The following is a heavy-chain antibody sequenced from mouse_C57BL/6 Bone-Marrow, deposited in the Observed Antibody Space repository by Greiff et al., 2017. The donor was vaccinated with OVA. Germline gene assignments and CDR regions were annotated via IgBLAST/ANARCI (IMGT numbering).Heavy chain of an antibody. Sequence: DVMLVESGEGLVKPGGSLKLSCAASGFTFSSYAMSWVRQTPEQRLEWVAYISSGGDYIYYADTVKGRFTISRDNARNTLYLQMSSLKSEDTAMYYCTREPFYDYYAMDYWGQGTSVTVSS. V-gene: IGHV5-9-1*02. CDR3: TREPFYDYYAMDY. D-gene: IGHD1-1*01. CDR1: GFTFSSYA. CDR2: ISSGGDYI. J-gene: IGHJ4*01.